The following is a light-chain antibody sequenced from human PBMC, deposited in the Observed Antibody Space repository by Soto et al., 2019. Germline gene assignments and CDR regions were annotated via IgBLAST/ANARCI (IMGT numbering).Light chain of an antibody. CDR1: SSNIGTGFD. CDR3: QSYDSSLSGPV. Sequence: QSVLTQPPSVSGAPGQRVTISCTGSSSNIGTGFDVHWYQQLPGTAPKLLIYGNYNRPSGVPDGFSGSKSGTSASLAITGLQAEDEADYYCQSYDSSLSGPVFGGGTKLTVL. CDR2: GNY. J-gene: IGLJ2*01. V-gene: IGLV1-40*01.